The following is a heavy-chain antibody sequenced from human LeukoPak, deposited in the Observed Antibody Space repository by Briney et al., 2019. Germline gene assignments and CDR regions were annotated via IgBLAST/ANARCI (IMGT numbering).Heavy chain of an antibody. CDR2: VTGTGGNT. D-gene: IGHD3-10*01. V-gene: IGHV3-23*01. CDR1: GFAFDSYA. CDR3: AKVHGSGSYRFDF. Sequence: GGSLRLSCEGSGFAFDSYAMSWVRQSPGKGLEWVSAVTGTGGNTYHADSVKDRFTISRDNSKNTVYLQMNSLRAEDTAIYYCAKVHGSGSYRFDFWGQGTLVTVSS. J-gene: IGHJ4*02.